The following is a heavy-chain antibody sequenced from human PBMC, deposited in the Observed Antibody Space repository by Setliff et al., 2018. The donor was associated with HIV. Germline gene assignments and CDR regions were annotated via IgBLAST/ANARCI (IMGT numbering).Heavy chain of an antibody. CDR3: ARDRTAGYIYDYGY. D-gene: IGHD3-16*01. J-gene: IGHJ4*02. CDR2: VIPSGGST. Sequence: ASVKVSCKASGYTFTSYCIHWVRQAPGQGLEWLGLVIPSGGSTAYAQKFQGRVTMTSDTSTNTVCMDLSGLRSDDTAVYYCARDRTAGYIYDYGYWGQGTLVTVSS. CDR1: GYTFTSYC. V-gene: IGHV1-46*01.